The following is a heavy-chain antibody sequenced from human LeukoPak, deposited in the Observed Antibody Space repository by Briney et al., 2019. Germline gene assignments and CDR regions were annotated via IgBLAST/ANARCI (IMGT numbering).Heavy chain of an antibody. D-gene: IGHD4-17*01. CDR2: ISSGGTT. CDR1: GFTFNIFA. J-gene: IGHJ4*02. V-gene: IGHV3-23*01. Sequence: PAGTLCLSCAASGFTFNIFAMSWVRQAPGQGRGWGSGISSGGTTYAPDSVRSRITISRANSKNTLYLQMDSMRGEDTAVYYWAKGLHGSLNTDWGQGTLVTVSS. CDR3: AKGLHGSLNTD.